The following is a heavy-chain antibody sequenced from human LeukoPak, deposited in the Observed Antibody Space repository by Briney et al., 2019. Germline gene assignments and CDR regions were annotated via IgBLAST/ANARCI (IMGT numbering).Heavy chain of an antibody. D-gene: IGHD2-15*01. V-gene: IGHV3-15*01. CDR2: IKSKIDGGTI. J-gene: IGHJ4*02. Sequence: GGSLRLSCVASGFTFSDAWMSWVRQAPGKGLEWVGRIKSKIDGGTIDYAAPVKGRFTISRDDSRNTLYLQMNSLKTEDTAVYDGTTRRQGGWWGQGTLVTVSS. CDR1: GFTFSDAW. CDR3: TTRRQGGW.